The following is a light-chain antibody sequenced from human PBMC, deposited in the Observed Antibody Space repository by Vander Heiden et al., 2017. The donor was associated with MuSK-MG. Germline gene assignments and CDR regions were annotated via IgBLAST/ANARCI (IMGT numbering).Light chain of an antibody. V-gene: IGLV1-51*01. CDR2: EDK. Sequence: QSVLTQPPSVSAASGQKVTISCSGSRSHIATYHVSWYQQDPGTAPKLLIYEDKRRPAGSPDRFSGSNSGTSAALGITGRHNGDEADYYCGTWDSSLSAVVFGGGTKLTVL. CDR3: GTWDSSLSAVV. CDR1: RSHIATYH. J-gene: IGLJ3*02.